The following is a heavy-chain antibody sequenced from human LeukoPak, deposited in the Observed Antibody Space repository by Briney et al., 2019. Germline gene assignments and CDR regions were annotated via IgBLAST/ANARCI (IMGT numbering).Heavy chain of an antibody. CDR3: GKDGPRVAGTSSWFDP. CDR2: ISSSGGST. V-gene: IGHV3-23*01. CDR1: GFIFSNYA. Sequence: GGSLRLSCAASGFIFSNYAMSWVRQAPGKGLDWVSGISSSGGSTYYADSVKGRFTISRDNSKNTLFLQMNSLRAEGTAVYYCGKDGPRVAGTSSWFDPWGQGTLVTVSS. J-gene: IGHJ5*02. D-gene: IGHD6-19*01.